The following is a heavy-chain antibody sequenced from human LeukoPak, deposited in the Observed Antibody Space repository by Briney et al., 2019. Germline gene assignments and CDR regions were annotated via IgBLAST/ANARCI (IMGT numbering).Heavy chain of an antibody. V-gene: IGHV4-59*01. CDR3: AKVSDLWFGEFPPYFDY. J-gene: IGHJ4*02. CDR1: GGSISSYY. CDR2: IYYSGST. Sequence: SETLSLTCTVSGGSISSYYWSWIRQPPGKGLEWIGYIYYSGSTNYNPSLKGRVTISVDTSKNQFSLKLSSVTAADTAVYYCAKVSDLWFGEFPPYFDYWGQGTLVTVSS. D-gene: IGHD3-10*01.